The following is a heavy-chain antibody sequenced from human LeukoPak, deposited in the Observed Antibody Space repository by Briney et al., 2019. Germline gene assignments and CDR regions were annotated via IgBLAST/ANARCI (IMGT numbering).Heavy chain of an antibody. J-gene: IGHJ4*02. CDR3: AKGIVVVPAAMVDY. D-gene: IGHD2-2*01. V-gene: IGHV3-23*01. CDR1: GFTFSSYA. Sequence: GGSLRLSCAASGFTFSSYAMSWVRQAPGKGLEWVSAISGSGGSTYYADSVKGRFTISRDNSKNTLYLQMNSLRAEDTAVYYCAKGIVVVPAAMVDYWGQGTLVTASS. CDR2: ISGSGGST.